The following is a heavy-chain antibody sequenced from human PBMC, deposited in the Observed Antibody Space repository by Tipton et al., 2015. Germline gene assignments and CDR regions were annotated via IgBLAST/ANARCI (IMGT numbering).Heavy chain of an antibody. Sequence: SLRLFCEASHFPFSNYGMHWVRQAPGKGLEWVANIKQDGSEKYYVDSVKGRFTISRDNAKNSLYLQMNSLRAEDTAVYYCARSWGYSSSWPLGFDPWGQGTLVTVSS. J-gene: IGHJ5*02. D-gene: IGHD6-13*01. CDR3: ARSWGYSSSWPLGFDP. CDR1: HFPFSNYG. CDR2: IKQDGSEK. V-gene: IGHV3-7*01.